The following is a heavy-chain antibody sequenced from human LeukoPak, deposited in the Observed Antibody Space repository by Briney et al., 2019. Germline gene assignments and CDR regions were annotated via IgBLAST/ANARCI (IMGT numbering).Heavy chain of an antibody. CDR1: GFTFSSYW. CDR2: IKQDGSEK. D-gene: IGHD4-17*01. V-gene: IGHV3-7*03. Sequence: PGGSLRLSCAASGFTFSSYWMSWVRQAPGKGLEWVANIKQDGSEKYYVDSVKGRFTISRDNAKNLLYLQMNSLRAEDTAVYYCARKHALHDYGDYFDYWGQGTLVTVSS. J-gene: IGHJ4*02. CDR3: ARKHALHDYGDYFDY.